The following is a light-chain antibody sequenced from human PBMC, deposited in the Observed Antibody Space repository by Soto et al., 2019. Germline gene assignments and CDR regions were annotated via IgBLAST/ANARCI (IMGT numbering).Light chain of an antibody. CDR2: YAS. CDR1: QSISSN. V-gene: IGKV3-15*01. J-gene: IGKJ4*01. CDR3: QQYNNWPPIT. Sequence: EIVMTQSPATLSVSPGERATLSCRASQSISSNLVWYQHKPGQAPRLLIFYASTRATGIPARFSGSGSGTDFTLTISSLQSEDFAVYYCQQYNNWPPITFGGGTKVDIK.